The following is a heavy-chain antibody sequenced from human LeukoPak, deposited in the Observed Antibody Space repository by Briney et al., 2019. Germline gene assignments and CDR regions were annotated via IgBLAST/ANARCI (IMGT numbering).Heavy chain of an antibody. D-gene: IGHD4-17*01. V-gene: IGHV4-59*12. CDR1: GGSISSYY. Sequence: SETLSLTCTVSGGSISSYYWSWIRQPPGKGLEWIGYIYYSGSTNYNPSLKSRVTISVDTSKNQFSLRLSSVTAADTAIYYCGRETTGFDYWGQGTLITVSS. J-gene: IGHJ4*02. CDR2: IYYSGST. CDR3: GRETTGFDY.